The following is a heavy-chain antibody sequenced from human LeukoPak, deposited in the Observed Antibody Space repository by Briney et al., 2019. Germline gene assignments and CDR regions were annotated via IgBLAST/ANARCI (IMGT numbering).Heavy chain of an antibody. D-gene: IGHD5-12*01. Sequence: SETLSLTCSVSGGSVSSGNYYWSWIWQPPGKGLEWIGYIYYSGSTNYNPSLKSRVTISVDTSKNQFSLKLGSVTAADTAVYYCARELLLRGVATIIDYWGQGTLVTVSS. CDR2: IYYSGST. J-gene: IGHJ4*02. CDR1: GGSVSSGNYY. CDR3: ARELLLRGVATIIDY. V-gene: IGHV4-61*01.